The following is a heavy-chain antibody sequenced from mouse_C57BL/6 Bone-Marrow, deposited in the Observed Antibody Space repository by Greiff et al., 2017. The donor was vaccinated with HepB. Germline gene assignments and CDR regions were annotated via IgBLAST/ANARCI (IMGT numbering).Heavy chain of an antibody. CDR3: ARRGMDY. CDR2: IYPGDGYT. Sequence: VQLQQSGPELVKPGASVKISCKASGYAFSSSWMNWVKQRPGKGLEWIGRIYPGDGYTNYNGKFKGKATLTADKSSSNAYMQLSSLTSEDSAVYFCARRGMDYWGQGTSVTVSS. CDR1: GYAFSSSW. J-gene: IGHJ4*01. V-gene: IGHV1-82*01.